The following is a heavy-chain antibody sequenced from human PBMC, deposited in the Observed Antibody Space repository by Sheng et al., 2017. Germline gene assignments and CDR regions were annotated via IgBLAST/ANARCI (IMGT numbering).Heavy chain of an antibody. CDR1: GFTFSDSA. V-gene: IGHV3-73*02. J-gene: IGHJ6*03. CDR3: GRQWLSQNYYLYMDV. D-gene: IGHD6-19*01. Sequence: EVQLVESGGGLVQPGGSLKLSCAASGFTFSDSAMHWVRQASGKGLEWVGRIRSKANTYATAYAASLEGRFTISRDDSKNTVYLQMNSLKDEDTAVYYCGRQWLSQNYYLYMDVWDQGP. CDR2: IRSKANTYAT.